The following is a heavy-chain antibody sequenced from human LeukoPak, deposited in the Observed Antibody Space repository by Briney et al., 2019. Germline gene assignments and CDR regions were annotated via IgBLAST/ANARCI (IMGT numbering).Heavy chain of an antibody. CDR1: GFTVSSNY. D-gene: IGHD1-1*01. J-gene: IGHJ4*02. CDR3: ARDRGTYRPIDY. Sequence: GGSLRLSCAASGFTVSSNYMSWVRQAPGKGLEWVSVNYSGGSTYYAGSVKGRFTISRDNSKNTLYLQMNSLRAEDTAVYYCARDRGTYRPIDYWGQGTLVTVSS. CDR2: NYSGGST. V-gene: IGHV3-53*01.